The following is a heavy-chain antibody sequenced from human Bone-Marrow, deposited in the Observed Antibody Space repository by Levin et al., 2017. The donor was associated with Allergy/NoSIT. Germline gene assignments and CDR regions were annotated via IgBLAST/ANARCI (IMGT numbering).Heavy chain of an antibody. J-gene: IGHJ4*02. CDR3: ARGRHGYCSSGTCYSGFVYF. CDR1: GYTFTAFY. D-gene: IGHD2-15*01. CDR2: INPNSGDT. V-gene: IGHV1-2*02. Sequence: GASVKVSCRASGYTFTAFYIHWLRQAPGQGLDWMGWINPNSGDTKYAQMFEGRVTMTRDTSIATAYMDVRRLRSDDTAVYYCARGRHGYCSSGTCYSGFVYFWGQGTLVTVSS.